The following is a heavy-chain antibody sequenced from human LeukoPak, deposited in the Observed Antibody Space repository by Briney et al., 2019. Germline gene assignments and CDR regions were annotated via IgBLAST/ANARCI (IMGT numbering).Heavy chain of an antibody. V-gene: IGHV1-46*01. D-gene: IGHD2-2*01. CDR3: ASGYCSSTSCSDWYFDF. Sequence: APVKVSFKASGYTFTNYYMHWVRQAPGQGLEWMGIINPSGDTTTYAQRFQGRVTMTRDTSTSTVYMDLSSLRYEDTAVYYCASGYCSSTSCSDWYFDFWGQGTLVTVSS. CDR1: GYTFTNYY. CDR2: INPSGDTT. J-gene: IGHJ4*02.